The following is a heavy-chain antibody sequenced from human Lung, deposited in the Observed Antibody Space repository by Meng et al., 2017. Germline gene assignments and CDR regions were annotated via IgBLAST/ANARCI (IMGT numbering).Heavy chain of an antibody. CDR3: ARGPTTMAHDFDY. V-gene: IGHV4-34*01. CDR2: INHSGST. CDR1: GCSSIDYS. D-gene: IGHD4-11*01. Sequence: QVRLRQWGAGLWQPSGPLSLTWLVSGCSSIDYSWSWIRQPPGKGLECIGKINHSGSTNYNPSLESRATISVDTSQNNLSLKLSSVTAADSAVYYCARGPTTMAHDFDYWGQGTLVTVSS. J-gene: IGHJ4*02.